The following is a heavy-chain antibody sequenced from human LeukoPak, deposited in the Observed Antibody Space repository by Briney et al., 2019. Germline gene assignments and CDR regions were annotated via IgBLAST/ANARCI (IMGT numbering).Heavy chain of an antibody. CDR2: ISSSGSTI. D-gene: IGHD5-24*01. V-gene: IGHV3-11*04. Sequence: PGGSLRLSCAASGFTFSDYYMSWIRQAPGKGLEWVSYISSSGSTIYYADSVKGRFTISRDNAKNSLYLQMNSLRAEDTAVYYCARDGEMATLPLPAAGAFDIWGQGTMVTVSS. J-gene: IGHJ3*02. CDR1: GFTFSDYY. CDR3: ARDGEMATLPLPAAGAFDI.